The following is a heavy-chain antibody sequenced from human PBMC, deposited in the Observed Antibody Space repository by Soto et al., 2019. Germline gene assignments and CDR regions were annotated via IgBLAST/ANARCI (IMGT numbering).Heavy chain of an antibody. Sequence: GGSLRLSCAASGFTFDDYAMHWVRQAPGKGLEWVSGISLNSGSIGYADSVKGRFTISRDNAKNSLYLQMNSLRAEDTALYYCAKGRGTIYYYYGMDVWGQGTTVTVSS. V-gene: IGHV3-9*01. D-gene: IGHD3-3*01. CDR3: AKGRGTIYYYYGMDV. J-gene: IGHJ6*02. CDR2: ISLNSGSI. CDR1: GFTFDDYA.